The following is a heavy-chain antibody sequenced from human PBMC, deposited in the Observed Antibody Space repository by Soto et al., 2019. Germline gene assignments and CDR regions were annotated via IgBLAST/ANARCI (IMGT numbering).Heavy chain of an antibody. J-gene: IGHJ4*02. Sequence: QVQLVQSGAEVKKPGSSVKVSCKASGGTFSSYTISWVRQAPGQGLEWMGRIIPILGIANYAQKFQGRGTITADKSTSTAYMELSSLGSEDAAVYYCARAVGHDYIWGSYRYNHFDYWGQGTLVTVSS. V-gene: IGHV1-69*02. CDR3: ARAVGHDYIWGSYRYNHFDY. D-gene: IGHD3-16*02. CDR2: IIPILGIA. CDR1: GGTFSSYT.